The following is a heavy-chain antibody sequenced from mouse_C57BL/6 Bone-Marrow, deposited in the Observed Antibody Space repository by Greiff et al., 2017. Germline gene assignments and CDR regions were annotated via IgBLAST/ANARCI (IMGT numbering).Heavy chain of an antibody. CDR1: GFTFSDYY. CDR2: ISNGGGST. Sequence: EVMLVESGGGLVQPGGSLKLSCAASGFTFSDYYMYWVRQTPEKRLEWVAYISNGGGSTYYPDTVKGRFTISRDNAKNTLYLQMSRLKSEDTAMYYCARLSSWFAYWGQGTLVTVSA. V-gene: IGHV5-12*01. J-gene: IGHJ3*01. CDR3: ARLSSWFAY.